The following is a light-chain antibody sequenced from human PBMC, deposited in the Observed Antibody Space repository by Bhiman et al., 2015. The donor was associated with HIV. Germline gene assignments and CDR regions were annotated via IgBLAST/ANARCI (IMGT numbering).Light chain of an antibody. V-gene: IGLV2-14*01. CDR1: SSDVGGYNY. CDR3: SSYASSGPSHVI. CDR2: DVS. J-gene: IGLJ2*01. Sequence: QSALTQPASVSGSPGQSITISCTGTSSDVGGYNYVSWYQQHPGKAPKLMIYDVSQRPSGVSNRFSGSKSGNTASLTISGLQAEDEADYYCSSYASSGPSHVIFGGGTKLTVL.